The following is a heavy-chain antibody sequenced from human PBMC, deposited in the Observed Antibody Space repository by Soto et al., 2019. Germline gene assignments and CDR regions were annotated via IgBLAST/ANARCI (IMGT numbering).Heavy chain of an antibody. D-gene: IGHD3-10*01. Sequence: QVQLVESGGGVVQPGRSLRLSCAASGVTLSNFGMHWVRQAPGKGLEWVAVISRDGSTMFYADSVMGRFTISRDSSRNTLYLQMNSLRAEDTAVYHCVGEVASGYWGQGTLVTVSS. CDR2: ISRDGSTM. CDR3: VGEVASGY. V-gene: IGHV3-30*03. J-gene: IGHJ4*02. CDR1: GVTLSNFG.